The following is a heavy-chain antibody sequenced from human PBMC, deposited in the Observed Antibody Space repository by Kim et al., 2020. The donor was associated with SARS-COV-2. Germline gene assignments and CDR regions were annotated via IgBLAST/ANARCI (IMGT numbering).Heavy chain of an antibody. Sequence: LKGRFPISVDTSKNQFSLKLSSVTAADTAVYYCARASIRNPYYYYYGMDVWGQGTTVTVSS. J-gene: IGHJ6*02. D-gene: IGHD6-6*01. V-gene: IGHV4-34*01. CDR3: ARASIRNPYYYYYGMDV.